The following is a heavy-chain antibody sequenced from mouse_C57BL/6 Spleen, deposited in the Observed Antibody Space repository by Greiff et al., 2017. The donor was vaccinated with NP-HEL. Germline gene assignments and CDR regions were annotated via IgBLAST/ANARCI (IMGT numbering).Heavy chain of an antibody. V-gene: IGHV5-17*01. Sequence: EVKLMESGGGLVKPGGSLKLSCAASGFTFSDYGMHWVRQAPEKGLEWVAYISSGSSTIYYADTVKGRFTISRDNAKNTLFLQMTSLRSEDTAMYYCARRELGLRAMDYWGQGTSVTVSS. D-gene: IGHD3-1*01. CDR2: ISSGSSTI. CDR1: GFTFSDYG. J-gene: IGHJ4*01. CDR3: ARRELGLRAMDY.